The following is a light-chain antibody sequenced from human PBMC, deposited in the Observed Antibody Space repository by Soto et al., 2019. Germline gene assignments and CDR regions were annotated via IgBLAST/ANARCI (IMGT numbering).Light chain of an antibody. CDR3: QQYHNWPIT. Sequence: ETELTQPRGTMSLSALESPTLSCRASQSVSSNLAWHQQKPGQAPRILMYDVSTRATGISARFSGSGSGTEFTLTISSLQSEDFAVYYCQQYHNWPITFGQGTRLEIK. V-gene: IGKV3-15*01. J-gene: IGKJ5*01. CDR2: DVS. CDR1: QSVSSN.